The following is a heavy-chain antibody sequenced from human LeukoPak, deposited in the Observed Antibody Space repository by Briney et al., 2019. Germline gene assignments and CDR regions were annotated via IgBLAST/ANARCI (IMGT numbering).Heavy chain of an antibody. CDR2: INSDGSST. CDR3: ATELDFSTGYPFDY. Sequence: QTGGSLRLSCAGSGFTFSSYWMHWVRHAPGEGVVWVSRINSDGSSTSYAVSVKGRFTISTDKAKNTLYLHMISLTAEATAVYSCATELDFSTGYPFDYWGQGTLVTVSS. V-gene: IGHV3-74*01. D-gene: IGHD3/OR15-3a*01. J-gene: IGHJ4*02. CDR1: GFTFSSYW.